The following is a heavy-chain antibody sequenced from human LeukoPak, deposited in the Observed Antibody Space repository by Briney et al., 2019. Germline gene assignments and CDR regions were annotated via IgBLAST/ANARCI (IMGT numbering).Heavy chain of an antibody. CDR1: VDSINSRSYY. J-gene: IGHJ5*02. CDR2: IYYSGIT. V-gene: IGHV4-39*01. Sequence: PSETLSLTCTVSVDSINSRSYYWDWIRQPPGKGLEWIGRIYYSGITYYNPSLKSRVTISVDTSENQFSLRLISVTAADTAVYYCARHFPHMDYSGWKQGWFDPWGQGTLVTVSS. D-gene: IGHD6-19*01. CDR3: ARHFPHMDYSGWKQGWFDP.